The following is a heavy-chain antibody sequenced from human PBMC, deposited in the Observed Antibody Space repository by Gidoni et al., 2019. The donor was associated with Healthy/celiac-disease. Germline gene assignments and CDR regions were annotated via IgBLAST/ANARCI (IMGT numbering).Heavy chain of an antibody. CDR1: GSTFSSDA. J-gene: IGHJ5*02. Sequence: EVQLLESGGGLVQPGGSLRLSCAASGSTFSSDAMSWVRKAPGKGLEWVSAISGSGGSTYYADSVKGRFTISRDNSKNTLYLQMNSLRAEDTAVYYCARKIVVVVAATRYNWFDPWGQGTLVTVSS. V-gene: IGHV3-23*01. CDR3: ARKIVVVVAATRYNWFDP. CDR2: ISGSGGST. D-gene: IGHD2-15*01.